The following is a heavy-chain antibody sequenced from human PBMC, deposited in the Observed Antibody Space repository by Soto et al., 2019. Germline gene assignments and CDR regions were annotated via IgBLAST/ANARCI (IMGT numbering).Heavy chain of an antibody. CDR3: ARQGAYNWNDWFDP. D-gene: IGHD1-1*01. V-gene: IGHV4-39*01. Sequence: SETLSLTCTVSGGSISSSSYYWGWIRQPPGKGLEWIGSIYYSGSTYYNPSLKSRVTISVDTSKNQFSLKLSSVTAADTAVYYCARQGAYNWNDWFDPWGQGTLVTVSS. CDR2: IYYSGST. CDR1: GGSISSSSYY. J-gene: IGHJ5*02.